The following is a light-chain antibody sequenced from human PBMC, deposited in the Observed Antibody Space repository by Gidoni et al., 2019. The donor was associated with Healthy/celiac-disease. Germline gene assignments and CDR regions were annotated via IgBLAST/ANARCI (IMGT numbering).Light chain of an antibody. J-gene: IGKJ3*01. CDR1: QSVSSSY. CDR3: QQYGSSPFT. CDR2: GAS. V-gene: IGKV3-20*01. Sequence: EIVLTQSPGTLSLSPGARATLSCRASQSVSSSYLAWYQQKPGQAPRLLIYGASSRATGIPDRFSGSGSGTDFTRTISRLEPEDFAVYYWQQYGSSPFTFXPXTKVDIK.